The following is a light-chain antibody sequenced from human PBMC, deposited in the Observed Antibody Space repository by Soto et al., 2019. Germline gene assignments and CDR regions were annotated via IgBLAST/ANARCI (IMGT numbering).Light chain of an antibody. V-gene: IGKV4-1*01. CDR3: QQYYSTPLT. CDR1: QSVLYSSNNKNY. Sequence: DIVMTQSPDSLAVSLGERATINCKSSQSVLYSSNNKNYLVWYQQKPGQPPKLLIYWASTRESGVPDRFSGSGSGTDFTLTISSLQAEDVAVYYCQQYYSTPLTFGVGTKVDIK. CDR2: WAS. J-gene: IGKJ4*01.